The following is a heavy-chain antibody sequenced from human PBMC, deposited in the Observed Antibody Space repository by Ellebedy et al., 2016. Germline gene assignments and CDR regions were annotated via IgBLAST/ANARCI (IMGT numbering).Heavy chain of an antibody. D-gene: IGHD1-1*01. CDR1: GVSISNSYW. V-gene: IGHV4-4*02. CDR3: ARSPTGGPHFSFGLDV. CDR2: IHPMGTT. J-gene: IGHJ6*02. Sequence: SETLSLXXAVSGVSISNSYWWTWVRQSPGQGLEWVGEIHPMGTTNYKPSLKSRVTISVDKSANHFSLKLDSVTAADTAVYYCARSPTGGPHFSFGLDVWGQGATATVSS.